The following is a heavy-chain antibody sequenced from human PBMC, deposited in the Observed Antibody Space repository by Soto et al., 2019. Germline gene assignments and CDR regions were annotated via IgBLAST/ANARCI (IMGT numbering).Heavy chain of an antibody. CDR1: GFTFINYG. CDR3: AQDLMPGWDYYGMDV. J-gene: IGHJ6*02. V-gene: IGHV3-30*18. Sequence: QVQLVESGGGVVQPGRSLRLSCAASGFTFINYGMHWVRQAPGKGLEWVAVISSAGTNKYFADSVKGRFTISRDNSTNTLYLEMNSPRPEDTAVYYCAQDLMPGWDYYGMDVWGQGTTVTVSS. CDR2: ISSAGTNK. D-gene: IGHD1-26*01.